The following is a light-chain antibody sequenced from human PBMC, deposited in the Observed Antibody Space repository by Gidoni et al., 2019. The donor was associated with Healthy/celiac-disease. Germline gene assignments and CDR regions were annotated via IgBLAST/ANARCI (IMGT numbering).Light chain of an antibody. J-gene: IGKJ2*01. CDR3: QQYNNWAPYT. V-gene: IGKV3-15*01. CDR1: QSVSSN. CDR2: GAS. Sequence: EIVMTQSPATLSVSPGERATLSCGASQSVSSNLAWYQQKPGQAPRLLIYGASTRATGIPARFSGSGSGTEFTLTISSLQSEDFAVYYCQQYNNWAPYTFGQGTKLEIK.